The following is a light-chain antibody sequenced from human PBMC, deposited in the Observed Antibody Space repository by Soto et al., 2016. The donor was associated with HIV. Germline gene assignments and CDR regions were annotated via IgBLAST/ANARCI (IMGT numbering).Light chain of an antibody. Sequence: SYVLTQTPSVSVAPGQTARIPCGGDNIGIKNVHWYQQMAGQAPVLVIYDNSDRPSGIPDRFSGSSSGNASSLTITGAQAEDEADYYCHSRDASGHHVVFGGGTRLTVL. CDR1: NIGIKN. CDR2: DNS. V-gene: IGLV3-21*01. J-gene: IGLJ2*01. CDR3: HSRDASGHHVV.